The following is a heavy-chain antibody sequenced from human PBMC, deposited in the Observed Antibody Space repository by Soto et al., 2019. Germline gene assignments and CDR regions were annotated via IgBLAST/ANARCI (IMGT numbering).Heavy chain of an antibody. J-gene: IGHJ6*03. CDR3: ARGVAGVATIYYYYYYMDV. V-gene: IGHV1-8*01. CDR1: GYTFTSYD. Sequence: ASVKVSCKASGYTFTSYDINWVRQATGEGLEWMGWMNPNSGNTGYAQKFQGRVTMTRNTSISTAYMELSSLRSEDMAVYYCARGVAGVATIYYYYYYMDVWGKGTTVTVS. CDR2: MNPNSGNT. D-gene: IGHD5-12*01.